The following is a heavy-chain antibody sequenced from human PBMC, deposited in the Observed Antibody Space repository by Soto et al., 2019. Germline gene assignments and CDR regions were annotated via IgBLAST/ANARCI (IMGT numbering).Heavy chain of an antibody. CDR3: ARGSLLRFLEWSPPYGMDV. CDR2: IYYSGST. V-gene: IGHV4-31*03. D-gene: IGHD3-3*01. Sequence: QVQLQESGPGLVKPSQTLSLTCTVSGGSISSGGYYWSWIRQHPGKGLEWIGYIYYSGSTYYNPSLKSRVTISVDTSKNQFSLKLSSVTAADTAVYYCARGSLLRFLEWSPPYGMDVWGQGTTVTVSS. CDR1: GGSISSGGYY. J-gene: IGHJ6*02.